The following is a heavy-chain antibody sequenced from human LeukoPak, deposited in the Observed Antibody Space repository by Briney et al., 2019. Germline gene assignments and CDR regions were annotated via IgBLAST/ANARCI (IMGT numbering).Heavy chain of an antibody. Sequence: SETLSLTCTVSGGSIGTYYWFWIRQPPGKGLEWIGFVFHTGSTNYNPSLKSRVSMSVDTSRNQFSLKLTSVTAADPAVYYCARKSGSYWGIDYWGQGTLVTVSS. CDR2: VFHTGST. CDR3: ARKSGSYWGIDY. D-gene: IGHD1-26*01. V-gene: IGHV4-59*01. J-gene: IGHJ4*02. CDR1: GGSIGTYY.